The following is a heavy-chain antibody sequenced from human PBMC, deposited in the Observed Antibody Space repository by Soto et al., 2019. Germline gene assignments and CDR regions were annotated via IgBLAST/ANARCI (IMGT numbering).Heavy chain of an antibody. CDR3: ASGGAYCGGDCYLHWFDP. Sequence: QVQLVESGGGVVQPGRSLRLSCAASGFTFSSYGMHWVRQAPGKGLEWVAVIWYDGSNKYYADSVKGRFTISRDNSKNTLYLQMNSLGAEDTAVYYCASGGAYCGGDCYLHWFDPWGQGTLVTVSS. CDR1: GFTFSSYG. J-gene: IGHJ5*02. CDR2: IWYDGSNK. D-gene: IGHD2-21*02. V-gene: IGHV3-33*01.